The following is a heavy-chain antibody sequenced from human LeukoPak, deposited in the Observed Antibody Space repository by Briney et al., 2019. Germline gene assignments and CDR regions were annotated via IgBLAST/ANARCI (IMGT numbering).Heavy chain of an antibody. D-gene: IGHD6-19*01. CDR3: AHTANSGWYEFDY. V-gene: IGHV2-5*01. CDR1: ELSLSTPGVG. CDR2: IFSNDDK. J-gene: IGHJ4*02. Sequence: SGPTLVNPTQTLTLTCTFSELSLSTPGVGVAWIRQPPGKALEWLTLIFSNDDKRYSPSLRNRLTITKDTSKNQVVLTMTSMDPVDTATYYCAHTANSGWYEFDYWGQGTLVTVSS.